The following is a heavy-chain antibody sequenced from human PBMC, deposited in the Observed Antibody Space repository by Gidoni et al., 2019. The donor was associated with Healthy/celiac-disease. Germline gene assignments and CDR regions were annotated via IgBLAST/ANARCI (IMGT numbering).Heavy chain of an antibody. D-gene: IGHD4-4*01. CDR3: ASNSNYGYYYGMDV. J-gene: IGHJ6*02. CDR1: GSTFTSYA. Sequence: QVQLVQSGAEVKKPGASVKVSFTASGSTFTSYAMHWVRQAPGKRLEWMGWINAGNGNTKYSQKFQGRVTITRDTSASTAYMELSSLRSEDTAVYYCASNSNYGYYYGMDVWGQGTTVTVSS. CDR2: INAGNGNT. V-gene: IGHV1-3*01.